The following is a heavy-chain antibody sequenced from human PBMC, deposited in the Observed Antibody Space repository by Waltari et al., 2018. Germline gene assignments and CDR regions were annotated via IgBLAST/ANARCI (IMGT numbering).Heavy chain of an antibody. D-gene: IGHD3-10*01. Sequence: QVQLVESGGGVVQPGGSLTLSCEVSGISVSNYAFHWVRQAPGKGLEWVAVISFDGNNIYFADSVKGRFTITRDNFKKTLHLQMSSLTVEDTAVYYCARDGHSYFYGSWSDYWGQGTLVTVSS. CDR2: ISFDGNNI. CDR1: GISVSNYA. J-gene: IGHJ4*02. V-gene: IGHV3-30*15. CDR3: ARDGHSYFYGSWSDY.